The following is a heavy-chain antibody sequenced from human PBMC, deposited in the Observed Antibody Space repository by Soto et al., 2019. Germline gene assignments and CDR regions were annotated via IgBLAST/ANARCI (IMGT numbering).Heavy chain of an antibody. D-gene: IGHD3-22*01. J-gene: IGHJ6*02. CDR2: IIPIFGTA. CDR3: ARDPSITMIVVVKGYGMDV. CDR1: GGTFSSYA. V-gene: IGHV1-69*13. Sequence: GASVKVSCKASGGTFSSYAISWVRQAPGQGLEWMGGIIPIFGTANYAQKSQGRVTITADESTSTAYMELSSLRSEDTAVYYCARDPSITMIVVVKGYGMDVWGQGTTVTVSS.